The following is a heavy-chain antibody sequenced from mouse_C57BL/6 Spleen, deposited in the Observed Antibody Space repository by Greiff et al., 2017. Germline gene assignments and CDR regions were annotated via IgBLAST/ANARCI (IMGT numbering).Heavy chain of an antibody. CDR2: INPNNGGT. CDR3: ARRSNYVYFDV. D-gene: IGHD2-5*01. V-gene: IGHV1-18*01. J-gene: IGHJ1*03. Sequence: VQLQQSGPELVKPGASVKIPCKASGYTFTDYNMDWVKQSHGKSLEWIGDINPNNGGTIYNQKFKGKATLAVDKSSSTAYMGLRSLTSEDTAVYYCARRSNYVYFDVWGTGTTVTVSS. CDR1: GYTFTDYN.